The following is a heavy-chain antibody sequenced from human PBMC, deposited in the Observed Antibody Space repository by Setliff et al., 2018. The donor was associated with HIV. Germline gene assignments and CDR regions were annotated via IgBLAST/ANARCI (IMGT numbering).Heavy chain of an antibody. D-gene: IGHD3-3*01. V-gene: IGHV5-51*01. J-gene: IGHJ5*01. CDR1: GYRFTSHW. CDR2: IYPGDSET. Sequence: PGESLKISCKGVGYRFTSHWIAWVRQMPGKGLEWMGNIYPGDSETRYSPSFHGQVTFSADTTVDTAYLQWNSLKASDTAMYYCARQPTDTSGYNNWFDSWGQGTLVTVSS. CDR3: ARQPTDTSGYNNWFDS.